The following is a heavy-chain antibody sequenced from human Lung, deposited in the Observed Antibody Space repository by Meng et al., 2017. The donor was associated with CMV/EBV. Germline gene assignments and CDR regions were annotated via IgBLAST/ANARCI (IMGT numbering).Heavy chain of an antibody. CDR3: AKETGPISGGYYYYGIDV. J-gene: IGHJ6*02. CDR1: GFTFSSYG. Sequence: GGSXRLXCAASGFTFSSYGMHWVRQAPGKGLEGVAFIRYDGKNEYYADSVKGRFSISRDDSKNTLYLQMNSLRPEDTAVYYCAKETGPISGGYYYYGIDVWXQGTTVTVSS. CDR2: IRYDGKNE. D-gene: IGHD3-3*01. V-gene: IGHV3-30*02.